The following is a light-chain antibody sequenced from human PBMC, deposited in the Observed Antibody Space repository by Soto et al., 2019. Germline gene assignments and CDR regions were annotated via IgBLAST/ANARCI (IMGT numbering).Light chain of an antibody. CDR2: GAS. J-gene: IGKJ2*01. V-gene: IGKV3-20*01. CDR3: QQYGSSPYT. CDR1: QSVSSSY. Sequence: EIVLTQSPGTLSLSPGERATLSCRASQSVSSSYLAWYQQKPGQAPRLLIYGASSRGTGIPDRFSGSGSGTDFTLTISRLETEDFAVYYCQQYGSSPYTFGKGTKLEIK.